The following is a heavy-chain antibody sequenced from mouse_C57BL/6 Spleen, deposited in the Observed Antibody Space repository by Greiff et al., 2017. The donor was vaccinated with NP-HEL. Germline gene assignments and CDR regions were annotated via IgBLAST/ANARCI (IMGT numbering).Heavy chain of an antibody. V-gene: IGHV1-55*01. CDR3: ASYYSKKSYYFDY. Sequence: VQLQQPGAELVKPGASVKMSCKASGYTFTSYWITWVKQRPGQGLEWIGDIYPGSGSTNYNEKFKSKATLTVDTSSSTAYMQLSSLTSEDSAVYYCASYYSKKSYYFDYWGQGTTLTVSS. CDR2: IYPGSGST. D-gene: IGHD2-5*01. CDR1: GYTFTSYW. J-gene: IGHJ2*01.